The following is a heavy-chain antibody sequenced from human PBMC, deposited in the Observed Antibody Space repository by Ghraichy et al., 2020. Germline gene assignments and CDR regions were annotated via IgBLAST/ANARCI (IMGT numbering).Heavy chain of an antibody. Sequence: GGSLRLSCAASGFSFSNNAMSWVRQAPGKGLEWVSAISGCDGTTYYADSVKGRFTISRDNSKNTLYLQMNSLRGEDTALYYCAKDQFNYYDSRGYYSPFDNWGLGTLVTVSS. CDR2: ISGCDGTT. CDR3: AKDQFNYYDSRGYYSPFDN. D-gene: IGHD3-22*01. J-gene: IGHJ4*02. V-gene: IGHV3-23*01. CDR1: GFSFSNNA.